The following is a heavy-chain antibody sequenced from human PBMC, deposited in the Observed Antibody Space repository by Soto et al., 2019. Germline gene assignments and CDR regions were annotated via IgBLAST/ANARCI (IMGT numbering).Heavy chain of an antibody. Sequence: QVQLVQSGPEVKKPGASVKVSCKASGYTFSNYGISWVRQAPGQGLEWTGWISGYNGNTAYARNLQDRVTMTIDAPTTTAYMELRSLRSDDTAVYYCARDEGIRGLEFRGLGTLVTVSS. CDR2: ISGYNGNT. V-gene: IGHV1-18*04. D-gene: IGHD3-10*01. CDR1: GYTFSNYG. J-gene: IGHJ4*02. CDR3: ARDEGIRGLEF.